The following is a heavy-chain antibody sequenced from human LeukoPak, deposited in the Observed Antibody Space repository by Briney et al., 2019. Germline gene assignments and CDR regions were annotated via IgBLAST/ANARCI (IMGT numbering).Heavy chain of an antibody. D-gene: IGHD3-22*01. J-gene: IGHJ4*02. CDR2: INPNSGGT. CDR3: ARDSFGYSYGYYYDSSGLVDY. Sequence: GASVKVSCKASGYTFTGYYMHWVRQAPGQGLEWMGWINPNSGGTNYAQKFQGRVTMTRDTSISTAYMELSRLRSDDTAVYYCARDSFGYSYGYYYDSSGLVDYWGQGTLVTVSS. V-gene: IGHV1-2*02. CDR1: GYTFTGYY.